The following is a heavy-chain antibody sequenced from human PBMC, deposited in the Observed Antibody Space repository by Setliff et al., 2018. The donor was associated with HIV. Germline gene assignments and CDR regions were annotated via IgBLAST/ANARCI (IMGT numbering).Heavy chain of an antibody. CDR2: ILDGRVT. CDR3: ARPHSGRGGGAYFDP. CDR1: GDSITSGHFY. Sequence: SETLSLTCTVSGDSITSGHFYWGWIRQAPGKGLEWIGNILDGRVTFFNPSLRGRVTISVDASNNQVSLNLRSVTAADSAVYHCARPHSGRGGGAYFDPWGQGILVTVSS. J-gene: IGHJ5*02. D-gene: IGHD6-19*01. V-gene: IGHV4-39*01.